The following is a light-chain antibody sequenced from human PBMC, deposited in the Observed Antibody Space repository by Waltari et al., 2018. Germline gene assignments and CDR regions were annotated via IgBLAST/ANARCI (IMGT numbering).Light chain of an antibody. J-gene: IGLJ3*02. CDR1: SSDFGTYNL. CDR3: CSYADGTTSV. Sequence: QSALTQPASVSGSPGQSITISCTGTSSDFGTYNLVPWYQQHPGKAPKVIIYGVTQRPSGVSNRFSGSKSGNTASLTISGLQAEDEADYYCCSYADGTTSVFGGGTKLTVL. V-gene: IGLV2-23*02. CDR2: GVT.